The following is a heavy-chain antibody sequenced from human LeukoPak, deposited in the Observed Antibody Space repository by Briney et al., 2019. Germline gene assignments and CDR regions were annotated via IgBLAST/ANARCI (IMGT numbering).Heavy chain of an antibody. CDR2: IYYDGSIE. CDR3: ARVGCSGGSCFDY. J-gene: IGHJ4*02. CDR1: GFTFSVYG. Sequence: GGSLRLSCAASGFTFSVYGMHWVRQAPGKGLEWVAFIYYDGSIEYYVDPVKGRFTISRDNSKNTLYLQMNSLRAEDTAVYYCARVGCSGGSCFDYWGQGTLVTVSS. D-gene: IGHD2-15*01. V-gene: IGHV3-33*01.